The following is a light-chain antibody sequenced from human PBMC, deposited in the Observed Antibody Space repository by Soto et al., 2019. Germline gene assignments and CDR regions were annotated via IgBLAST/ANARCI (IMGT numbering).Light chain of an antibody. CDR2: GAS. Sequence: EIVLTQSPGTLSLSPGERATLSCRASQSVSSSYLAWYQQKPGQAPRLLIYGASSRATGIPDRFSGSGSGTDFTLTISRLEPEDFAVYYCQQYGSSAITFGPGTQLE. CDR1: QSVSSSY. CDR3: QQYGSSAIT. J-gene: IGKJ5*01. V-gene: IGKV3-20*01.